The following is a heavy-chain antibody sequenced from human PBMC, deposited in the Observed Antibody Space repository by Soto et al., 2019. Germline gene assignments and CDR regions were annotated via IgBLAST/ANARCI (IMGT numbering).Heavy chain of an antibody. Sequence: QVQLQESGPGLVKPSQTLSLTCSVSGGSISSDGSYWSWIRQHPGKGLEWIGHIYHSGSTYSNPAPSRRVTISVDTSKNQFALKVNSVTAADTAVYYCARDTGWGLDYWGQGTLVTVSS. CDR1: GGSISSDGSY. CDR3: ARDTGWGLDY. D-gene: IGHD6-19*01. J-gene: IGHJ4*02. CDR2: IYHSGST. V-gene: IGHV4-31*03.